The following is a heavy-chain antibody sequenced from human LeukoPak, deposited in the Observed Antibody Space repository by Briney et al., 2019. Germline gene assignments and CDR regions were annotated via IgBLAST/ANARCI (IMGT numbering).Heavy chain of an antibody. V-gene: IGHV2-5*01. Sequence: SGPTLVNPTQTLTLTCTFSGFSLSTSGGGVGWIRQPPGKALEWLALIYWNDDKRYSPSLKSRLTITKDTSKNQVVLTMTNMDPVDTATYYCAHSTDYGDSRDAFDIWGQGTMVTVSA. CDR2: IYWNDDK. J-gene: IGHJ3*02. CDR1: GFSLSTSGGG. D-gene: IGHD4-17*01. CDR3: AHSTDYGDSRDAFDI.